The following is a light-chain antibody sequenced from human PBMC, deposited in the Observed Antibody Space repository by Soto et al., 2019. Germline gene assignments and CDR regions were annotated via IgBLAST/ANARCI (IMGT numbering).Light chain of an antibody. CDR1: QDISNY. V-gene: IGKV1-33*01. J-gene: IGKJ5*01. Sequence: DIQMTQSPSSLSASVGDRVTITCQASQDISNYLNWYQQKPGKAPKLLIYDASNLETGVPSRFSGSGSGTDFTFTTSSLQPEDIATYYCQQYDNLPRITFGQGTRLEIK. CDR2: DAS. CDR3: QQYDNLPRIT.